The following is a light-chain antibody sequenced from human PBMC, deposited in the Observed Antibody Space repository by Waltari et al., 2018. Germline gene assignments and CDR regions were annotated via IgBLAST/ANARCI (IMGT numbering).Light chain of an antibody. Sequence: HSVLTQPPPASGSPGQLVIISRSGSSANTARNPVNWYQQLPGPAPTLLIYSDDQRPSGVPERFSGSKSGTSASLGITGLLAEDEAVYHCSTWDDSLNGQVFGGGSKVTVL. CDR1: SANTARNP. J-gene: IGLJ3*02. V-gene: IGLV1-44*01. CDR3: STWDDSLNGQV. CDR2: SDD.